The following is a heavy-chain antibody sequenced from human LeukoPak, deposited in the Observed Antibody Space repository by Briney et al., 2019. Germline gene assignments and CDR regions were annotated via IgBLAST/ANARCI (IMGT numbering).Heavy chain of an antibody. CDR3: AKNYDSGRGVPYGMDV. V-gene: IGHV3-23*01. CDR1: GFTFRSYA. Sequence: GGSLRLSCVASGFTFRSYAMRWVRQAPGKGLEWVSAIGAGSGAITIYADSVKGRFTISRDNSKNTLYLQMNSLRGEDTAVYYCAKNYDSGRGVPYGMDVWGQGTTVTVSS. J-gene: IGHJ6*02. D-gene: IGHD3-10*01. CDR2: IGAGSGAIT.